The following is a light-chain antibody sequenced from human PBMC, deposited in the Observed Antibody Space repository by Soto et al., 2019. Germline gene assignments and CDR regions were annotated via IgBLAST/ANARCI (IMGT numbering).Light chain of an antibody. CDR3: QQYGGSPYT. J-gene: IGKJ2*01. V-gene: IGKV3-20*01. CDR1: QSVRSNY. CDR2: GAS. Sequence: EIVLTQSPGTLSLSPGERATLSCRASQSVRSNYLAWYQQKPGQAPRLLIYGASSRATGIPDRFSGTGSGTAVTLTISRLEPEDFAVYYCQQYGGSPYTFGQGTKLEIK.